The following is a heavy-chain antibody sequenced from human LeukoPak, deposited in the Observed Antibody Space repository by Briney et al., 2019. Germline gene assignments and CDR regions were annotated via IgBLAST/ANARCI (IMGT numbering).Heavy chain of an antibody. V-gene: IGHV1-24*01. CDR3: ATQVLRFLEWDY. J-gene: IGHJ4*02. Sequence: ASVKVSCKVSGYTLTELSMHWVRQAPGRGLEWMGGFDPEDGETIYAQKFQGRVTMTEDTSTDTAYMELSSLRSEDTAVYYCATQVLRFLEWDYWGQGTLVTVSS. CDR2: FDPEDGET. D-gene: IGHD3-3*01. CDR1: GYTLTELS.